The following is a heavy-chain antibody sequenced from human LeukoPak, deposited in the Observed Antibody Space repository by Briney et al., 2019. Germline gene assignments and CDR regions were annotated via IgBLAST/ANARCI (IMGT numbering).Heavy chain of an antibody. Sequence: ASVKVSCKASGYTFTGYYMHWVRQVPGQGLEWMGRINPNSGGTNYAQKVQGRVTITRDTSNSTAYMELSRLSSDDTAVYYCARDIFPKYYYDSSGYYSGEYFQHWGQGTLVTVSS. CDR2: INPNSGGT. D-gene: IGHD3-22*01. CDR3: ARDIFPKYYYDSSGYYSGEYFQH. V-gene: IGHV1-2*06. CDR1: GYTFTGYY. J-gene: IGHJ1*01.